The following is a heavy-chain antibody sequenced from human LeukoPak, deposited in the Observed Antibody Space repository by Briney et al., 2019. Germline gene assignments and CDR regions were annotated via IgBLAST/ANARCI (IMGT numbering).Heavy chain of an antibody. CDR1: GFTFSSYA. Sequence: GGSPRLSCAASGFTFSSYAMSWVRQAPGKGLEWVSAISGSGGSTYYADSVKGRFTISRDNSKNTLYLQMNSLRAEDTAVYYCAKDRSYYDFWSGHSRDFDYWGQGTLVTVSS. V-gene: IGHV3-23*01. D-gene: IGHD3-3*01. CDR2: ISGSGGST. J-gene: IGHJ4*02. CDR3: AKDRSYYDFWSGHSRDFDY.